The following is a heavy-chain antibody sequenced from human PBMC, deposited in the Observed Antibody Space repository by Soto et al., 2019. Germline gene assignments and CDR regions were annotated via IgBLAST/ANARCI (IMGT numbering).Heavy chain of an antibody. CDR2: TYYRSKWYN. J-gene: IGHJ4*02. Sequence: SPSRGLEWLGRTYYRSKWYNEYSPSVKSRITINPDTXKXXXSXQLXSVSPEDTAVYYCARGEWPVVFDYWGQGALVTVSS. V-gene: IGHV6-1*01. D-gene: IGHD6-19*01. CDR3: ARGEWPVVFDY.